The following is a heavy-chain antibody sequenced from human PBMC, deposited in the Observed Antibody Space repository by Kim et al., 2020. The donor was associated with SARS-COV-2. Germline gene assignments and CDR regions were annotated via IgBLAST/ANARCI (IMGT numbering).Heavy chain of an antibody. V-gene: IGHV1-18*01. CDR3: ARGSSGWYISRAPTSLHPNDY. D-gene: IGHD6-19*01. J-gene: IGHJ4*02. CDR2: ISAYNGNT. CDR1: GYTFTSYG. Sequence: ASVKVSCKASGYTFTSYGISWVRQAPGQGLEWMGWISAYNGNTNYAQKLQGRVTMTTDTSTSTAYMELRSLRSDDTAVYYCARGSSGWYISRAPTSLHPNDYWGQGTLVTVSS.